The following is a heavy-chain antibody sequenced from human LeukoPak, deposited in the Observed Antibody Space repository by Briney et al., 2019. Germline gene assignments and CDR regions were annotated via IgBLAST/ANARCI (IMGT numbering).Heavy chain of an antibody. D-gene: IGHD3-9*01. V-gene: IGHV1-69*01. Sequence: GSSVKVSCKASGGAFSSYAISWVRQAPGQGLEWMGGIIPIFGTANYAQKFQGRVTITADESTSTAYMELSSLRSEDTAVYYCARGPDDILTGYNFDYWGQGTLVTVSS. CDR3: ARGPDDILTGYNFDY. CDR2: IIPIFGTA. J-gene: IGHJ4*02. CDR1: GGAFSSYA.